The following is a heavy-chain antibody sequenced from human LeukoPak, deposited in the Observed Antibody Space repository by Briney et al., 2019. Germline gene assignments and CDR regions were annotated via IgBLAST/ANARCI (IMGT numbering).Heavy chain of an antibody. CDR2: INHSGST. D-gene: IGHD3-10*01. J-gene: IGHJ4*02. V-gene: IGHV4-34*01. CDR1: GGSFSGYY. CDR3: VRDRGPYGSGSYVDY. Sequence: SETLSLTCAVYGGSFSGYYWSWIRQPPGKGLEWIGEINHSGSTNYNPSLKSRVTISVDTSKNQFSLRLSSVTAADTAVYYCVRDRGPYGSGSYVDYWGQGTLVTVSS.